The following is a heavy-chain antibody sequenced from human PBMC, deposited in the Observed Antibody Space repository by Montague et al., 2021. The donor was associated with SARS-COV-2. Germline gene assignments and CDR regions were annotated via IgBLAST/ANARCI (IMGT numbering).Heavy chain of an antibody. J-gene: IGHJ4*02. D-gene: IGHD4-23*01. CDR3: ARWDPQTLTLIGLRGKSASDY. V-gene: IGHV4-34*01. CDR1: GGSFSGYY. Sequence: ETQSLTCAVYGGSFSGYYWTWIRQSPGKGLEWIAEINHSGTTNYNFNPSLRSRVTISVDTSKSQFSLKLSSVAAADTGVYYCARWDPQTLTLIGLRGKSASDYWGQGTLVTVSS. CDR2: INHSGTT.